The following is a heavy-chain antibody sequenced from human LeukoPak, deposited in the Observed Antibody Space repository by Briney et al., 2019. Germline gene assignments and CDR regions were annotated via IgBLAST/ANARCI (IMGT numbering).Heavy chain of an antibody. CDR3: ARNHFGGWYY. Sequence: PGGSLRLSCAASGFTFSSYSMNWVRQAPGKGLDWVSSISSSSSYIYYADSVKGRFTISRDNAKNSLYLQMNSLRAEDTAVYYCARNHFGGWYYWGQGTLVTVSS. D-gene: IGHD6-19*01. J-gene: IGHJ4*02. CDR1: GFTFSSYS. CDR2: ISSSSSYI. V-gene: IGHV3-21*01.